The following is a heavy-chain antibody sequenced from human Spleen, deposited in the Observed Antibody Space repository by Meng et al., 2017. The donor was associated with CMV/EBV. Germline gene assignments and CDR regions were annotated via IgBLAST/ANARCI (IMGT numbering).Heavy chain of an antibody. J-gene: IGHJ4*02. CDR1: GFTFSSYA. Sequence: SGFTFSSYAMNWVRHTPGKGLEWVSAISGSGGSKYYADSVKGRFTISRDNSKNTLYLQMNSLRAEDTAVYYCAKDRESYSGSYYFDYWGQGTLVTVSS. CDR3: AKDRESYSGSYYFDY. D-gene: IGHD1-26*01. V-gene: IGHV3-23*01. CDR2: ISGSGGSK.